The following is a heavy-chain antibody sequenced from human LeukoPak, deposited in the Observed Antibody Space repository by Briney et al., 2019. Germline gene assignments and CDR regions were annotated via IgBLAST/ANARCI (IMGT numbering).Heavy chain of an antibody. V-gene: IGHV4-59*01. D-gene: IGHD3-3*01. CDR2: IYYSGST. Sequence: SETLSLTCTVSGVSISSYYWSWIRQPPGKGLEWIGYIYYSGSTNYNPSLKSRVTISVDTSKNQFSLKLSSVTAADTAVYYCARYYDFWSGPYHPSPGFDPWGQGTLVTVSS. CDR1: GVSISSYY. J-gene: IGHJ5*02. CDR3: ARYYDFWSGPYHPSPGFDP.